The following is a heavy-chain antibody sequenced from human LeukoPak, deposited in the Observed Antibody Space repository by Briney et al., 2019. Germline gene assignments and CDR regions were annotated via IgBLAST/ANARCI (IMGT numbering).Heavy chain of an antibody. Sequence: EASVKVSCKASGYTFTSYGISWVRQAPGQGLEWMGWISAYNGNTNYAQKLQGRVTMTTDTSTSTAYMELRSLRSDDTAVYYCARIGRTHWGVATLLHYYYMDVWGKGTTVTVSS. CDR2: ISAYNGNT. J-gene: IGHJ6*03. CDR1: GYTFTSYG. CDR3: ARIGRTHWGVATLLHYYYMDV. D-gene: IGHD5-12*01. V-gene: IGHV1-18*01.